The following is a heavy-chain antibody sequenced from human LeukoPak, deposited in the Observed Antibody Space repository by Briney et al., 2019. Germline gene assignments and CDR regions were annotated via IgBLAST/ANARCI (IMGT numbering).Heavy chain of an antibody. D-gene: IGHD6-6*01. CDR3: ARDPPSIAAREPYFDY. Sequence: GGSLRLSCAASGFTFSSYWMSWVRQAPGKGLEWVANIKQDGSEKYYVDSVKGRFTISRDNAKNSLYLQMNSLRAEDTAVYYCARDPPSIAAREPYFDYWGQGTLVTVSS. J-gene: IGHJ4*02. CDR2: IKQDGSEK. V-gene: IGHV3-7*01. CDR1: GFTFSSYW.